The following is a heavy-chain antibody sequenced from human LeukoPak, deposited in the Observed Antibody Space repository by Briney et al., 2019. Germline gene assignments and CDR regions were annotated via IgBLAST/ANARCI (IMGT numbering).Heavy chain of an antibody. Sequence: GGSLRLSCTASGFSFTNYGMHWVRQAPGKGLEWVAVVWNDGSDDYYRDSVKGRFTISRDNSKNTLYLQMNSLRAEDTAVYYCTRDTFGPVDYWGQGTLVTVSS. CDR1: GFSFTNYG. CDR3: TRDTFGPVDY. V-gene: IGHV3-33*01. D-gene: IGHD2/OR15-2a*01. CDR2: VWNDGSDD. J-gene: IGHJ4*02.